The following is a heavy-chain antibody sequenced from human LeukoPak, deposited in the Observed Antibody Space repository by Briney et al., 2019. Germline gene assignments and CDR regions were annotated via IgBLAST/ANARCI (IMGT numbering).Heavy chain of an antibody. V-gene: IGHV3-7*01. CDR1: GFTFSSYW. D-gene: IGHD4-17*01. Sequence: QPGGSLRLSCAASGFTFSSYWMSWVRQAPGKGLEWVANIKQDGSEKYYVDSVKGRFTISRDHAKNSLYLQMNSLRAEDTAVYSCARDYGEPYFDYWGQGTLVTVSS. CDR3: ARDYGEPYFDY. CDR2: IKQDGSEK. J-gene: IGHJ4*02.